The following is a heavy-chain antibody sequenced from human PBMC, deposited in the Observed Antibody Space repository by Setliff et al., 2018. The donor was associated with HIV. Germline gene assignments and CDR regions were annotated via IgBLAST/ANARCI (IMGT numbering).Heavy chain of an antibody. Sequence: GGSLRLSCAASGFTFDRYWMHWVRQAPGEGLVWVSRVNTDGSSTMYADSVKGRFTISRDNAKNTLYLQMNSLRAEDTGVYYCHSGYDTEEQSYFDYWGQGTLVTVSS. D-gene: IGHD5-12*01. CDR3: HSGYDTEEQSYFDY. CDR1: GFTFDRYW. J-gene: IGHJ4*02. CDR2: VNTDGSST. V-gene: IGHV3-74*03.